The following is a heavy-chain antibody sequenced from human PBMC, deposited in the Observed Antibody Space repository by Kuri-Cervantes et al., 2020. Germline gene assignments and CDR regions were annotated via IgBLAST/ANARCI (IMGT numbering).Heavy chain of an antibody. CDR3: ARGASYYYDSSGYYTHQNAFDI. CDR2: INTNTGNP. CDR1: GYTFTSYA. V-gene: IGHV7-4-1*02. Sequence: ASVKVSCKASGYTFTSYAMNWVRQAPGQGLEWMGWINTNTGNPTYAQGFTGRFVFSLDTSVSTAYLQISSLKAEDTAVYYCARGASYYYDSSGYYTHQNAFDIWGQGTMVTVSS. J-gene: IGHJ3*02. D-gene: IGHD3-22*01.